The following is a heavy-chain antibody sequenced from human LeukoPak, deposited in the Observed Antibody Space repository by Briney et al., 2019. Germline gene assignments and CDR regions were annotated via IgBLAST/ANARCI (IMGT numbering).Heavy chain of an antibody. D-gene: IGHD1-26*01. CDR1: GFTFSSYG. Sequence: GGSLRLSCAASGFTFSSYGMHWVRQAPGKGLEWVAFIRYDGSNKYYADSVKGRFTISRDNSKNTLYLQMNSLRVEDTAVYYCARDIGSGNYFDYWGQGTLVTVSS. CDR3: ARDIGSGNYFDY. J-gene: IGHJ4*02. CDR2: IRYDGSNK. V-gene: IGHV3-30*02.